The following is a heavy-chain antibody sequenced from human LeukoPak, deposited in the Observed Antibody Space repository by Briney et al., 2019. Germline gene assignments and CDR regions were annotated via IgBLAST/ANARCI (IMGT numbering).Heavy chain of an antibody. Sequence: SETLSLTCTVSGGSISSYYWSWIRQPPGKGLEWIGYIYYSGSTNYNPSLKSRVTISVDTSKNQFPLKLSSVTAADTAVYYCARHVQLWFIFDYWGQGTLVTVSS. CDR2: IYYSGST. CDR1: GGSISSYY. J-gene: IGHJ4*02. CDR3: ARHVQLWFIFDY. V-gene: IGHV4-59*08. D-gene: IGHD5-18*01.